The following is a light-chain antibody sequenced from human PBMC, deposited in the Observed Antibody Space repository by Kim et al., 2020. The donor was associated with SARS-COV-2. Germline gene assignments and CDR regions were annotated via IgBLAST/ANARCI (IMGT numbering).Light chain of an antibody. V-gene: IGLV2-23*02. CDR2: EVS. CDR3: CSYAGSGTLV. CDR1: SSDVGSYNL. J-gene: IGLJ2*01. Sequence: GQSITLSCTGTSSDVGSYNLVSWYQQHPGKAPKLIIYEVSERPSGVSDRFSGSKSGNTASLTISGLQAEDETDYYCCSYAGSGTLVFGGGTQLTVL.